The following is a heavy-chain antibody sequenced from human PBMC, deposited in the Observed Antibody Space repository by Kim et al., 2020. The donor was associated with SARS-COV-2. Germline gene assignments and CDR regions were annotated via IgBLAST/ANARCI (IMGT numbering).Heavy chain of an antibody. V-gene: IGHV1-46*01. CDR3: ARAGSTYSSNWKWFDP. CDR2: INPSDSNT. Sequence: ASVKVSCKASGYTFTSYYMHWGRQAPGQGLEWIGIINPSDSNTSYAQKFQGRVTMTRDATTTTVYMELSSLRSEDTAVYYCARAGSTYSSNWKWFDPWGQ. D-gene: IGHD6-13*01. CDR1: GYTFTSYY. J-gene: IGHJ5*02.